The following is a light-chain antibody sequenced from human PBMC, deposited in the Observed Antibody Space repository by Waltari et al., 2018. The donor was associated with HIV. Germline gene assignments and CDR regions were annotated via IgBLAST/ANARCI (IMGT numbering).Light chain of an antibody. J-gene: IGLJ1*01. Sequence: QSVLTQPPSASGTPGQRVTISCSGSSSNAGTNHVPWYSHLPGTAPKLLIYRNDQRPSGVPDRFSGSKSGTSASLAISALRSEDEADYYCAAWDGTLRAHYVFGTGTKVTVL. CDR1: SSNAGTNH. CDR2: RND. CDR3: AAWDGTLRAHYV. V-gene: IGLV1-47*01.